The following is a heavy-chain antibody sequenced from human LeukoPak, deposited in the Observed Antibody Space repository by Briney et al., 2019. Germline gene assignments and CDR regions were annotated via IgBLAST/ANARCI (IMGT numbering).Heavy chain of an antibody. CDR2: MNPKNGHT. CDR1: GYTFINYD. CDR3: ARNLMYCSSTTCYLDY. J-gene: IGHJ4*02. D-gene: IGHD2-2*01. V-gene: IGHV1-8*02. Sequence: GASVTVSCKASGYTFINYDVTWVRQAAGQGLEWMGLMNPKNGHTVYAQKFQGRVTMTRDTSISTAYLELSSLRSEDTAVYYCARNLMYCSSTTCYLDYWGQGTLVTVSS.